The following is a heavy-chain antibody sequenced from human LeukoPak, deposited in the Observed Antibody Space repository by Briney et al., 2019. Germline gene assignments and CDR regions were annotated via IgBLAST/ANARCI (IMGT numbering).Heavy chain of an antibody. J-gene: IGHJ5*02. CDR2: ISSYNGNT. CDR1: GYTFTSYG. V-gene: IGHV1-18*01. Sequence: GASVKVSCKASGYTFTSYGISWVRQAPGQGLEWMGWISSYNGNTNYARKLQGRVTMTTDTSTSTAYMELRSLRSDDTAVYYCARGAVVDLLGDRVWFDPWGQGTLVTVSS. D-gene: IGHD3-16*01. CDR3: ARGAVVDLLGDRVWFDP.